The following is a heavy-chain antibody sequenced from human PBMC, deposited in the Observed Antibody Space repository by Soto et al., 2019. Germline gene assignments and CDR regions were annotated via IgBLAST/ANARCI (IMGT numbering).Heavy chain of an antibody. D-gene: IGHD2-8*02. CDR1: GFIFSSYA. V-gene: IGHV3-23*01. J-gene: IGHJ4*02. CDR3: AKEQTTGAHYALDY. Sequence: PGGSLRLSCEASGFIFSSYAMNWVRQAPGKGLQWFSSITGSSDYTSYIASVKGRFTISRDNSKNTLYLQMNSLRAEDTAVYFCAKEQTTGAHYALDYWSQGTLVTVSS. CDR2: ITGSSDYT.